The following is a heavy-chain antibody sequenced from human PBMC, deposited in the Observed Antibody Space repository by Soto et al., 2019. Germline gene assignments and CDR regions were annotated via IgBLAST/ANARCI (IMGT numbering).Heavy chain of an antibody. CDR1: GVTCSSYS. CDR2: ISSSSSYI. D-gene: IGHD6-6*01. J-gene: IGHJ4*02. Sequence: GGSLRLACAASGVTCSSYSMDCVRQAPGKGLEWVSSISSSSSYIYYADSVKGRFTISRDNAKNSLYLQMNSLRAEDTAVYYCARARKDRSSSGSDYWGQGPLVTVSS. CDR3: ARARKDRSSSGSDY. V-gene: IGHV3-21*01.